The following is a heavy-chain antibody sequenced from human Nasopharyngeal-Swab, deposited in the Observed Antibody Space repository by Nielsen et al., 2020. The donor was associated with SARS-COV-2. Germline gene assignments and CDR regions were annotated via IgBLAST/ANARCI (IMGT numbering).Heavy chain of an antibody. CDR1: GFTFSSYS. CDR3: ARDGTAAALDY. Sequence: GESLKISCAASGFTFSSYSMNWVRQAPGKGLEWVAVIWYDGSNKYYADSVKGRFTISRDNSKNTLYLQMNSLRAEDTAVYYCARDGTAAALDYWGQGTLVTVSS. J-gene: IGHJ4*02. V-gene: IGHV3-33*08. CDR2: IWYDGSNK. D-gene: IGHD6-13*01.